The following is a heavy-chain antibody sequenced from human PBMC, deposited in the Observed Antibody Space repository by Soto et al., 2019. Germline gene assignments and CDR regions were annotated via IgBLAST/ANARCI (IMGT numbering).Heavy chain of an antibody. V-gene: IGHV1-18*01. CDR1: GYTFSRYG. D-gene: IGHD2-8*01. J-gene: IGHJ6*02. CDR3: AKNGQPPYYYYGMDV. Sequence: GFGAQQPGASVKVSCKASGYTFSRYGISWVRQAPGQGLEWMGWISGYNGDTKYAQKVQGRVTMTIDTSTYTAYMELRSLTSDDTAIYYCAKNGQPPYYYYGMDVWGQGTTVTVSS. CDR2: ISGYNGDT.